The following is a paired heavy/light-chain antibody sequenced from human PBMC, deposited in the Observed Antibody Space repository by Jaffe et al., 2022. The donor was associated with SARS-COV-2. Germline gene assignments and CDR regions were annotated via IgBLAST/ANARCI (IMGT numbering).Light chain of an antibody. CDR3: QQYGLTRT. CDR2: GAS. CDR1: QGVTTD. J-gene: IGKJ1*01. Sequence: EIVLTQSPDTLSLSPGEGATLFCRASQGVTTDLAWYQQRPGQSPRLLIYGASTRATGIPDRFSGSGSGTDFTLTISRLEPEDFAVYYCQQYGLTRTFGQGTKVEIK. V-gene: IGKV3-20*01.
Heavy chain of an antibody. V-gene: IGHV3-23*01. J-gene: IGHJ4*02. CDR2: IGGGGITT. D-gene: IGHD3-22*01. CDR3: AKGSSGYRPYYFDY. Sequence: EVQLLESGGGLVQPGESLTLSCVASGFTYDKYAMGWVRHSPGKGLEWISAIGGGGITTYYADSVKGRFTISRDNSKNTIYLQMDSLRADDTAIYYCAKGSSGYRPYYFDYWGQGSLVTFSS. CDR1: GFTYDKYA.